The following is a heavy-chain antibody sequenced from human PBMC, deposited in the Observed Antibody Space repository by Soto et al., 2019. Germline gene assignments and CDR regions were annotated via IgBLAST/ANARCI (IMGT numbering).Heavy chain of an antibody. J-gene: IGHJ4*02. D-gene: IGHD2-8*01. CDR3: ASKPNSHSYFVY. Sequence: QVQLQESGPGLVKPSDTLSLTCAVSGYSISSSNWWGWIRQPPGKGLEWIGYIYHSGSTYYIPSLKSRVTMSVDTAKNQFSLKLSSVTAVDTAVYYCASKPNSHSYFVYWGQGTLVTVSS. V-gene: IGHV4-28*01. CDR1: GYSISSSNW. CDR2: IYHSGST.